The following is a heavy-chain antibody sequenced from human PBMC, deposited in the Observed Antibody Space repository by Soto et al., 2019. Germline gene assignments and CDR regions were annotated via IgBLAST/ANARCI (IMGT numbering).Heavy chain of an antibody. CDR2: IDPSDSYT. Sequence: ESLKISCKGSGYSFTSYWISWVRQMPGKGLEWMGRIDPSDSYTNYSPSFQGHVTISADKSISTAYLQWSSLKASDTAMYYCASPIAAAGNYYYYGMDVWGQGTTVTVSS. CDR3: ASPIAAAGNYYYYGMDV. V-gene: IGHV5-10-1*01. D-gene: IGHD6-13*01. J-gene: IGHJ6*02. CDR1: GYSFTSYW.